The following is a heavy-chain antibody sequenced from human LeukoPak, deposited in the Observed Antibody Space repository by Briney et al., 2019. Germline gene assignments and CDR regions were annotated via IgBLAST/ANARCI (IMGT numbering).Heavy chain of an antibody. J-gene: IGHJ4*02. CDR2: ISGSGGST. CDR3: AKDGRAAAGKSPLYDY. D-gene: IGHD6-13*01. CDR1: GFTFSSYA. Sequence: GGSLRLSCAASGFTFSSYAMSWVRQAPGKGLEWVSAISGSGGSTYYADSVKGRFTISRDNSKNTLYLQMNSLRAEDTAVYYCAKDGRAAAGKSPLYDYWGQGTLVTVSS. V-gene: IGHV3-23*01.